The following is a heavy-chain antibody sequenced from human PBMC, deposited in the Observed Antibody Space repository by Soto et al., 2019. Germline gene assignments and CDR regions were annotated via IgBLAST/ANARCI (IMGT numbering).Heavy chain of an antibody. CDR1: GFTFSSYW. J-gene: IGHJ4*02. Sequence: GESLKISCAASGFTFSSYWMSWVRQAPGKGLEWVANIKQDGSEKYYVDSVKGRFTISRDNAKNSLYLQMNSLRAEDTAVYYCARARYNFDYWGQGTLVTVSS. V-gene: IGHV3-7*01. CDR2: IKQDGSEK. D-gene: IGHD1-26*01. CDR3: ARARYNFDY.